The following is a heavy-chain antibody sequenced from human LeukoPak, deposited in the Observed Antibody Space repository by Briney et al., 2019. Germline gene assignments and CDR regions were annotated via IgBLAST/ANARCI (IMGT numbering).Heavy chain of an antibody. J-gene: IGHJ4*02. Sequence: ASVKVSCKASGYTFTSYGISWVRQAPGQGLEWMGWISAYNGNTNYAQKRQGRVTMTTDTSTSTAYMELRSLRSDDTAVYYCARDLRITIFGVVIIPFDYWGQGTLVTVSS. V-gene: IGHV1-18*01. CDR3: ARDLRITIFGVVIIPFDY. D-gene: IGHD3-3*01. CDR2: ISAYNGNT. CDR1: GYTFTSYG.